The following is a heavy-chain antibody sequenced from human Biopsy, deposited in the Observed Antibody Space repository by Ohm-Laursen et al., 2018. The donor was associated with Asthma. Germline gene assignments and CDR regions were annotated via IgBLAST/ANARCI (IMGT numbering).Heavy chain of an antibody. D-gene: IGHD6-13*01. J-gene: IGHJ6*02. Sequence: TLSLTCSLSSGSGGSMRWGHYYSGWVRQPPGKGPEWCGSIYYTGTTYYNPSLEGRVTVSANTSKNQFSRELTSATAADTAVYYCVRGSSSWHHGPFHYYYGLDVWGQGTTATVSS. CDR1: SGSGGSMRWGHYY. CDR2: IYYTGTT. V-gene: IGHV4-39*01. CDR3: VRGSSSWHHGPFHYYYGLDV.